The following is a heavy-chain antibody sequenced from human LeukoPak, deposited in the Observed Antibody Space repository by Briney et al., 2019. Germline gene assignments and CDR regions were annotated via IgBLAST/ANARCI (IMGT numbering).Heavy chain of an antibody. V-gene: IGHV4-59*08. D-gene: IGHD3-10*01. CDR3: ARRRGFGELKNWFDP. CDR1: GGSISSYY. Sequence: RASETLSLTCTVSGGSISSYYWSWIRQPPGKGLEWIGYIYYSGSTNYNPSLKSRVTISVDTSKNQFSLKLSSVTAADTAVYYCARRRGFGELKNWFDPWGQGTLVTVSS. J-gene: IGHJ5*02. CDR2: IYYSGST.